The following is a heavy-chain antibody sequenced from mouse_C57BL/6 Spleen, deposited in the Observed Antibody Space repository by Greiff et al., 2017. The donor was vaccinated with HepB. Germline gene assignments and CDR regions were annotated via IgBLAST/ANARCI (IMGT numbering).Heavy chain of an antibody. CDR2: IRNKANGYTT. J-gene: IGHJ4*01. Sequence: DVKLVESGGGLVQPGGSLSLSCAASGFTFTDYYMSWVRQPPGKALEWLGFIRNKANGYTTEYSASVKGRFTISRDNSQSILYLQMNALRAEDSATYYCASPNYYGSSYGAMDYWGQGTSVTVSS. D-gene: IGHD1-1*01. CDR1: GFTFTDYY. V-gene: IGHV7-3*01. CDR3: ASPNYYGSSYGAMDY.